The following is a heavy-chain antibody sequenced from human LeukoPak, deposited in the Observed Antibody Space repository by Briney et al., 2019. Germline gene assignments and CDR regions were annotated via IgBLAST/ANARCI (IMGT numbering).Heavy chain of an antibody. CDR2: ISYDGSNK. V-gene: IGHV3-30*03. D-gene: IGHD3-3*01. J-gene: IGHJ3*02. Sequence: GGSLRLSCAASGFTFSSYGMHWVRQAPGKGLEWVAVISYDGSNKYYADSVKGRFTISRDNSKNTLYLQMNSLRAEDTAVYYCARVTHLSLSGVVIPDAFDIWGQGTMVTVSS. CDR3: ARVTHLSLSGVVIPDAFDI. CDR1: GFTFSSYG.